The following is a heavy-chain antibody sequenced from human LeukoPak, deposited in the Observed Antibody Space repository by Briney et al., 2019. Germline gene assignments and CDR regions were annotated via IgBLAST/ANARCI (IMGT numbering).Heavy chain of an antibody. Sequence: GGSLRLSCAASGFTFSSYAMSWVRQAPGRGLEWVSFISDSGGSTYYADSVKGRFTISRDNSKNTLYLQMNSLRAEDTAVYYCAKVDYGDYYFDYWGQGTLVTVSS. CDR3: AKVDYGDYYFDY. CDR2: ISDSGGST. J-gene: IGHJ4*02. D-gene: IGHD4-17*01. CDR1: GFTFSSYA. V-gene: IGHV3-23*01.